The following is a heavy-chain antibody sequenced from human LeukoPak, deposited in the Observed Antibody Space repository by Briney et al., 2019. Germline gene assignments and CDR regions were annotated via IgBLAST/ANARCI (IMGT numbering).Heavy chain of an antibody. Sequence: PGGSLRLSCAASGFTFSSYAMSWVRQAPGKGLEYVSAISSNGGSTYYADSVKGRFTISRDNSKNTLYLQMSSLRAEDTAVYYCVRLYSSNFYYYYGMDVWGQGTTVTVSS. V-gene: IGHV3-64D*06. CDR2: ISSNGGST. CDR1: GFTFSSYA. CDR3: VRLYSSNFYYYYGMDV. D-gene: IGHD6-13*01. J-gene: IGHJ6*02.